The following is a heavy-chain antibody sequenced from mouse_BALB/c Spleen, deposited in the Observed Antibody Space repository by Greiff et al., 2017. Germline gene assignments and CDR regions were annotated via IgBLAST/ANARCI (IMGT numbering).Heavy chain of an antibody. CDR3: ASRGITTGFAY. Sequence: VQLKQSGPGLVKPSQSLSLTCTVTGYSITSDYAWNWIRQFPGNKLEWMGYISYSGSTSYNPSLKSRISITRDTSKNQFFLQLNSVTTEDTATYYCASRGITTGFAYWGQGTLVTVSA. V-gene: IGHV3-2*02. CDR2: ISYSGST. D-gene: IGHD2-4*01. CDR1: GYSITSDYA. J-gene: IGHJ3*01.